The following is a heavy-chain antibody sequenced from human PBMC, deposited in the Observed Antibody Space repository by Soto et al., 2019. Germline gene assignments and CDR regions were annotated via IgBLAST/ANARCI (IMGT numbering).Heavy chain of an antibody. J-gene: IGHJ5*02. D-gene: IGHD3-3*01. CDR1: GGSLNNYY. Sequence: PSQTLSLTCAVYGGSLNNYYWNWSLQPPGKGLEWIGEINHSGSTNYSPSLESRVTISVDTPKNQFSLKLTSVTAADTAVYYCARKLRFLGGNWLAPWGQGTLVTVSS. CDR2: INHSGST. V-gene: IGHV4-34*01. CDR3: ARKLRFLGGNWLAP.